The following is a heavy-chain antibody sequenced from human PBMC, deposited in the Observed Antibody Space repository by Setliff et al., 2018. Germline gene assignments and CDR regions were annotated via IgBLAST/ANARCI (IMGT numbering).Heavy chain of an antibody. CDR2: IYPSDSDT. D-gene: IGHD7-27*01. V-gene: IGHV5-51*01. CDR3: ARRQGANWGSDYYYGMDV. J-gene: IGHJ6*02. Sequence: PGESLKISCKGSGYSFTRYWIGWVRQMPGKGLEWMGIIYPSDSDTRYSPSFQGQVTISADKSISTAYLQWSSLKASDTAMYYCARRQGANWGSDYYYGMDVWGQGTTVTV. CDR1: GYSFTRYW.